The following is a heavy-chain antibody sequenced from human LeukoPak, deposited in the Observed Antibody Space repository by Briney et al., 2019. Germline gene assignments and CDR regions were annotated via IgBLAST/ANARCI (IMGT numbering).Heavy chain of an antibody. CDR1: GYTFTSYD. D-gene: IGHD1-26*01. J-gene: IGHJ6*03. Sequence: ASVKVSCKASGYTFTSYDINWVRQATGQGLEWMGWMNPNSGNTGYAQKFQGRVTMTRNTSISTAYMELSSLRYEDTAVYYCARSGGATTHYYYYMDVWGKGTTVTVSS. CDR3: ARSGGATTHYYYYMDV. V-gene: IGHV1-8*01. CDR2: MNPNSGNT.